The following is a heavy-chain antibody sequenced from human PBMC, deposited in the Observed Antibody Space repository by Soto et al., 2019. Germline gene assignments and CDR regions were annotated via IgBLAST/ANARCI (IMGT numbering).Heavy chain of an antibody. D-gene: IGHD1-26*01. CDR3: ARNRWEPGASYFDY. Sequence: EVQLVETGGGFIQPGGSLRLSCAASGFTISSNSMSWVRQAPGKGLAGVSTSYSGLSTDYADSVKGRFTISRDNYKNTLYRQMNSRRAEDTAVYFWARNRWEPGASYFDYWGQGTLVTVSS. V-gene: IGHV3-53*02. J-gene: IGHJ4*02. CDR1: GFTISSNS. CDR2: SYSGLST.